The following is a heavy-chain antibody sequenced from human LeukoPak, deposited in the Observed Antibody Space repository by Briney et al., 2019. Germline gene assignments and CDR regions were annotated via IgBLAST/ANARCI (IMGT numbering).Heavy chain of an antibody. D-gene: IGHD6-6*01. CDR2: VHSDGTT. CDR1: GFTFSSYA. V-gene: IGHV3-23*01. Sequence: GGSLRLSCAASGFTFSSYAMTWVRQAPGKGLEWVSSVHSDGTTYYADSVKSRFTVSRDNSKNTLSLQMHSLRAEDTAVYYCAKGSRIAARPTIWFDSWGQGTLVTVSS. CDR3: AKGSRIAARPTIWFDS. J-gene: IGHJ5*01.